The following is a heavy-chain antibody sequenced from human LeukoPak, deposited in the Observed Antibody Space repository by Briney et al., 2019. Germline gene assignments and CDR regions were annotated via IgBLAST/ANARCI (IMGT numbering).Heavy chain of an antibody. J-gene: IGHJ4*02. CDR1: GGTFSSYA. CDR3: ARVRDGSNHPHDY. V-gene: IGHV1-69*06. CDR2: IIPIFGTA. Sequence: SVKVSCKASGGTFSSYAISWVRQAPGQGLEWMGRIIPIFGTANYAQKFQGRVTITADKSTSTAYMELSSLRSEDTAVYYCARVRDGSNHPHDYWGQGTLVTVSS. D-gene: IGHD5-24*01.